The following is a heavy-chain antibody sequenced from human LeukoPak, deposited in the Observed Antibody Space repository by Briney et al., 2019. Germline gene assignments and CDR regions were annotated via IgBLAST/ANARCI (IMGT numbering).Heavy chain of an antibody. CDR1: GFTFRNYV. D-gene: IGHD3-10*01. CDR3: AKDVYYYGAGSYYNPFDY. J-gene: IGHJ4*02. V-gene: IGHV3-23*01. CDR2: ISGSGGST. Sequence: GGSLRLSCAASGFTFRNYVMSRVPQAPGKGLKWVSAISGSGGSTYYADSVKGRFTISRDNSKNTLYLQMNSLRAEDTAVYYCAKDVYYYGAGSYYNPFDYWGQGTLVTVSS.